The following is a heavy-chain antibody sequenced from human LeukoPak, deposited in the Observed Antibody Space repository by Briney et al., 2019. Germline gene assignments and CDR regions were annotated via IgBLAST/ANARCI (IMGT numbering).Heavy chain of an antibody. J-gene: IGHJ3*02. CDR3: ARIVRLINAFDI. Sequence: ASVKVSCKASGYTFTSYYMHWVRQAPGQGLEWMGWMNPNSGNTGYAQKFQGRVTMTRNTSISTAYMELSSLRSEDTAVYYCARIVRLINAFDIWGQGTMVTVSS. CDR2: MNPNSGNT. D-gene: IGHD2/OR15-2a*01. CDR1: GYTFTSYY. V-gene: IGHV1-8*02.